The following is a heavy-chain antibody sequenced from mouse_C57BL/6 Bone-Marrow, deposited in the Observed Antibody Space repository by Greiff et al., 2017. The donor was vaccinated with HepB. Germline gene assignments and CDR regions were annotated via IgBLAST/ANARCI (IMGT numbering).Heavy chain of an antibody. V-gene: IGHV1-80*01. CDR1: GYAFSSYW. J-gene: IGHJ2*01. Sequence: VQLQQSGAELVKPGASVKISCKASGYAFSSYWMNWVKQRPGKGLEWIGQIYPGDGDTNYNGKFKGKATLTADKSSSTAYMQLSSLTSEDSAVYFCARKHYYGSSYGYFDYWGQGTTLTVSS. D-gene: IGHD1-1*01. CDR2: IYPGDGDT. CDR3: ARKHYYGSSYGYFDY.